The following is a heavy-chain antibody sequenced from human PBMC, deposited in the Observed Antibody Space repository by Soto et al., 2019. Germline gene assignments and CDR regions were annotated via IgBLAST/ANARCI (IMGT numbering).Heavy chain of an antibody. J-gene: IGHJ4*02. D-gene: IGHD3-10*01. Sequence: GGALRLSCAAPGFTFSNYAMAWVRQSPARGLKRVSGLHASGGSTSSADSVKGRFAISRDNSKNTLYLQMNSLRDGDTAVYYCARGFSAGKGSPPDYWGQGTLVTVSS. CDR1: GFTFSNYA. V-gene: IGHV3-23*01. CDR3: ARGFSAGKGSPPDY. CDR2: LHASGGST.